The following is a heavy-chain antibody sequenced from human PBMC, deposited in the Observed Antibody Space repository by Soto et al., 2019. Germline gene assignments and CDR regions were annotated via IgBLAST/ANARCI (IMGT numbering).Heavy chain of an antibody. V-gene: IGHV1-69*04. CDR3: ARENTFWRLEYSYGYYFDY. CDR2: IIPILGIA. D-gene: IGHD5-18*01. CDR1: GGTFSSYT. J-gene: IGHJ4*02. Sequence: SVKVSCKASGGTFSSYTISWVRQAPGQGLEWMGRIIPILGIANYAQKFQGRVTITADKSTSTAYMELSSLRSEDTAVYYCARENTFWRLEYSYGYYFDYWGQGTLVTVSS.